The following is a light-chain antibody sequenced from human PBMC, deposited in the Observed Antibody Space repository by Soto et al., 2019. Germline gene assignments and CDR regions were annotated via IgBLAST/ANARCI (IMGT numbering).Light chain of an antibody. CDR3: QQRSNWPPLIT. Sequence: EIVLTQSPGTLALSPGERSTLSCRASESVSSRSLAWYQQKPGQAPRLLISGASSRAADIPDRFSGSGSGTDFTLTISSLEPEDFAVYYCQQRSNWPPLITFGQGTRLEIK. V-gene: IGKV3D-20*02. CDR1: ESVSSRS. J-gene: IGKJ5*01. CDR2: GAS.